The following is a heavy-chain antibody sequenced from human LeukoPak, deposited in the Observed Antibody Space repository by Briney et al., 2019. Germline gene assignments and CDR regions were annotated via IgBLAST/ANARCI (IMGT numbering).Heavy chain of an antibody. CDR3: ARSRFQNGAFDI. D-gene: IGHD1-1*01. CDR1: GFTFSSYN. Sequence: PGGSLRLSCAASGFTFSSYNMNWVRQAPGKGLEWVSSISSSSSYIYYADSVKGRFTISRDNAKNSLYLQMNSLRAEDTAVYYCARSRFQNGAFDIWGQGTMVTVSS. J-gene: IGHJ3*02. V-gene: IGHV3-21*01. CDR2: ISSSSSYI.